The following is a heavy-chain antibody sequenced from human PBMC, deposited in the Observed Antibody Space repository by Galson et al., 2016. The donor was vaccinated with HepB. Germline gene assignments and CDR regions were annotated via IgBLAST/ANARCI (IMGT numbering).Heavy chain of an antibody. CDR3: AKSLGEWLAIWGPADY. J-gene: IGHJ4*02. D-gene: IGHD6-19*01. CDR2: IWHDGSKT. CDR1: GFTFSNFG. V-gene: IGHV3-33*06. Sequence: SLRLSCATSGFTFSNFGMHWVRQSPDKGLECVAAIWHDGSKTFYADPVKGRFTISRDNSKNTLYLQMNSLRAEDTAVYYCAKSLGEWLAIWGPADYWGQGALVAVSS.